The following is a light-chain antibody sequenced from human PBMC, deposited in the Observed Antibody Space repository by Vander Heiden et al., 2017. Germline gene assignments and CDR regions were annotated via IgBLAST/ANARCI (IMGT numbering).Light chain of an antibody. CDR1: HSINTY. V-gene: IGKV1-5*03. CDR2: KAS. Sequence: DIHMTQSPSTLSASVGATVTVTCRARHSINTYLAWYQQKPGKAPNLLIYKASRLESGVPSRFSGSGSGTEFTLTISSLQPDDFATYSCQQYNSFTWTFGQGTKVEIK. J-gene: IGKJ1*01. CDR3: QQYNSFTWT.